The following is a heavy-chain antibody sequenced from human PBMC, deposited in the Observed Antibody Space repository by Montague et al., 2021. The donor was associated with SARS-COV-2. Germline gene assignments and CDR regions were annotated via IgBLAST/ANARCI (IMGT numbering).Heavy chain of an antibody. J-gene: IGHJ6*02. CDR2: IYYSGST. CDR3: ARDPLQYFDWLGRWYYYGMDL. D-gene: IGHD3-9*01. V-gene: IGHV4-30-4*08. Sequence: TLSLTCTVSGGSISSGDYYWSWIRQPPGKGLEWIGYIYYSGSTYYNPSLKSRVTISVDTSKNQFSLKLSSVTAADTAVYYCARDPLQYFDWLGRWYYYGMDLWGQGTTVTVSS. CDR1: GGSISSGDYY.